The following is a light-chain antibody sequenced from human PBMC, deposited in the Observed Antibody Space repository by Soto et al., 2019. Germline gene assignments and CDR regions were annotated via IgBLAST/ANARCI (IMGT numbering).Light chain of an antibody. CDR1: QSVSSN. CDR3: QQYNNWPPRVT. J-gene: IGKJ4*01. V-gene: IGKV3-15*01. CDR2: DAS. Sequence: IVMTQSPATLSVSPGERATLSCRASQSVSSNLAWYQQKPGQAPRLLIYDASTRATGIPARFSGSESGTEFTLTISSLQSEDFALYYCQQYNNWPPRVTFGGGTKVEIK.